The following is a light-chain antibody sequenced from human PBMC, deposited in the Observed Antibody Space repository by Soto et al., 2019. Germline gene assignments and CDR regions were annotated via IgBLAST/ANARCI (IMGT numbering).Light chain of an antibody. CDR2: DNA. J-gene: IGLJ2*01. CDR3: ASWDDSLKGPI. CDR1: NSNIGGNT. V-gene: IGLV1-44*01. Sequence: QSVLTQPPSASGTPGQRVTISCSGSNSNIGGNTVNWYQQLPATAPKLLIHDNAQRPSGVPDRFSGSKSGTAASLAISGLLSEDEADYYCASWDDSLKGPIFGGGTQLTV.